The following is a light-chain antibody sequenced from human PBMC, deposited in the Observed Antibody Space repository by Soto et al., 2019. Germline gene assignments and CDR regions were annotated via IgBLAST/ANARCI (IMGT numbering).Light chain of an antibody. J-gene: IGLJ3*02. CDR1: SSDVGGYNY. Sequence: QSALTQPASVSGSPGQSITISCTGTSSDVGGYNYVSWYQQHPGKVPRLMIYEVSNRPSGLSNRFSGSKSGNTASLTISGLQAEDEADYYCSSYTSSNTWVFGGATKLTVL. CDR3: SSYTSSNTWV. CDR2: EVS. V-gene: IGLV2-14*01.